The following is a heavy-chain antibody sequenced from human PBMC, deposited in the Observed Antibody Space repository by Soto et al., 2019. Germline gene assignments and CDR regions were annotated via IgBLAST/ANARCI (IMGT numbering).Heavy chain of an antibody. J-gene: IGHJ3*02. CDR3: ARAYYDSSGYYYPAFDI. V-gene: IGHV1-69*01. CDR1: GGTFSSYA. Sequence: QVQLVQSGAEVKKPGSSVKVSCKASGGTFSSYAISWVRQAPGQGLEWMGGIIPIFGTANYAQKFQGRVTITADEYSSTAYMELSSLRSEDTAVYYCARAYYDSSGYYYPAFDIWGQGTMVTVSS. CDR2: IIPIFGTA. D-gene: IGHD3-22*01.